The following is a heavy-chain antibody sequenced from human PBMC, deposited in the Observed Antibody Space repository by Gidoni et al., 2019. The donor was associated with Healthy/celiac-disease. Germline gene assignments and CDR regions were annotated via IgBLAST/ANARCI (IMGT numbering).Heavy chain of an antibody. V-gene: IGHV1-69*06. J-gene: IGHJ6*02. CDR1: GGTFSSYA. D-gene: IGHD3-9*01. CDR2: LIPIFGTA. CDR3: ARDPDIWTGYYNPEYYDYGMDV. Sequence: QVQLVQSGAEVKKPGSSVKVSCKASGGTFSSYAISWVRQAPGQGLEWMGGLIPIFGTANYAQKFQGRVTITADKSTSTAYMELSSLRSEDTAVYYCARDPDIWTGYYNPEYYDYGMDVWGQGTTVTVSS.